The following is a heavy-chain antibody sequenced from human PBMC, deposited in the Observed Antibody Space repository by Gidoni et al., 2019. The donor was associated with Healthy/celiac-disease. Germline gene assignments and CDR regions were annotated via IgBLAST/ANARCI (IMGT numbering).Heavy chain of an antibody. D-gene: IGHD1-1*01. Sequence: EVQLVESGGGLVKPGGSLRLSCAASGFTFGNAWMSWVRQAPGKGLEWVGRIKSKTDGGTTDYAAPVKGRFTISRDDSKNTLYLQMNSLKTEDTAVYYCTTESVLERQNYYGMDVWGQGTTVTVSS. CDR3: TTESVLERQNYYGMDV. CDR2: IKSKTDGGTT. CDR1: GFTFGNAW. V-gene: IGHV3-15*01. J-gene: IGHJ6*02.